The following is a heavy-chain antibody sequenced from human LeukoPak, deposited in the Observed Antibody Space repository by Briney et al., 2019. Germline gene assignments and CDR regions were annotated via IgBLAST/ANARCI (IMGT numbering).Heavy chain of an antibody. CDR3: ARGDRFAFDI. V-gene: IGHV3-74*01. Sequence: GGSLRLSCAASGFTFKNYWMRWVRQAPGKXXXWVSRNKRDGISTSYADPVKGRFTISRDNAKNTLYLQMNSLRAEDTAVYYCARGDRFAFDIWGEGTMVAVSS. J-gene: IGHJ3*02. CDR2: NKRDGIST. CDR1: GFTFKNYW. D-gene: IGHD2-21*02.